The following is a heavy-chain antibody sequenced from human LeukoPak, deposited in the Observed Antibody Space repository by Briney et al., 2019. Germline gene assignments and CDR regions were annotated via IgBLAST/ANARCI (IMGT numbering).Heavy chain of an antibody. V-gene: IGHV3-7*03. J-gene: IGHJ5*02. Sequence: PGGSLRLSCAASGFTFTDYWMHWVRQAPGKGLEWVANIKEDGSEKYYVDSVKGRFTISRDNAENSLYLQMNSLRAEDTAVYYCAKDDYDYVWGSYRSNWFDPWGQGTLVTVSS. CDR2: IKEDGSEK. CDR3: AKDDYDYVWGSYRSNWFDP. CDR1: GFTFTDYW. D-gene: IGHD3-16*02.